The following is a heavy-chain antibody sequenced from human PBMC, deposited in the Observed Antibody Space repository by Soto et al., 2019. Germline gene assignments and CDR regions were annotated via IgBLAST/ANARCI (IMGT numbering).Heavy chain of an antibody. CDR2: ISYDGSNK. D-gene: IGHD3-10*01. V-gene: IGHV3-30*18. Sequence: QVQLVESGGGVVQPGRSLRLSCAASGFTFSSYGMHWVRQAPGKGLEWVAVISYDGSNKYYADSVKGRFTISRDNSKNTLYLQMNSLRAEDAAVYYCAKDSRLLWFGELSFFDYWGQGTLVTVSS. J-gene: IGHJ4*02. CDR1: GFTFSSYG. CDR3: AKDSRLLWFGELSFFDY.